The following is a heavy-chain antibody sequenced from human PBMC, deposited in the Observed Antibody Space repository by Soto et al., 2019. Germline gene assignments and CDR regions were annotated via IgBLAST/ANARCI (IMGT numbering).Heavy chain of an antibody. D-gene: IGHD3-3*01. V-gene: IGHV3-74*01. CDR1: GFTFSDHW. J-gene: IGHJ4*02. CDR2: IDSDGSTT. Sequence: HPGGSLRLSCAASGFTFSDHWIHWVRQAPGKGLVWVSRIDSDGSTTNYADSVKGRFTISRDNAKNTLFLQMNSLRVEDTAVYYCARGSAYYDFWSGYSLADSWGQGTLVTVSS. CDR3: ARGSAYYDFWSGYSLADS.